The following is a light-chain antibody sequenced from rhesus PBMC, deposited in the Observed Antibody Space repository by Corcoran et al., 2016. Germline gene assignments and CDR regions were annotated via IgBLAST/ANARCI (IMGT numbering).Light chain of an antibody. CDR3: QQYNDLLPLT. J-gene: IGKJ4*01. CDR2: SAY. V-gene: IGKV3-40*03. Sequence: EIVMTQSPATLSLSPGETATLSCRASESVGSYLAWYQQKPGQAPRLLVHSAYFRATGIPDRFSGSGARTEFTLTISSLEAEDVGVYHLQQYNDLLPLTFGGGTKVELK. CDR1: ESVGSY.